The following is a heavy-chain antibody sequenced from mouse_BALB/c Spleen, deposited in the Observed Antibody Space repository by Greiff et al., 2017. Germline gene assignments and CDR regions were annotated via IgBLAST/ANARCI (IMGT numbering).Heavy chain of an antibody. J-gene: IGHJ2*01. CDR2: ISSGGST. D-gene: IGHD2-4*01. Sequence: EVQGVESGGGLVKPGGSLKLSCAASGFTFSSYPMSWVRQTPEKRLEWVASISSGGSTYYPDSVKGRFTISRDNARNILYLQMSSLRSEDTAMYYCARGDYPFDYWGQGTTLTVSS. CDR3: ARGDYPFDY. V-gene: IGHV5-6-5*01. CDR1: GFTFSSYP.